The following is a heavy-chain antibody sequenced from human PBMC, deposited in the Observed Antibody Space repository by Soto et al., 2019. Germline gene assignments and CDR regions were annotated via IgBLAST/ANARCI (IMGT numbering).Heavy chain of an antibody. CDR3: AGAVAVAADFDY. V-gene: IGHV1-3*05. Sequence: QVQLVQSGAEEKKPGASVKVSCKASGYTFTGYAMHWVRQAPGQRLEWMGWINAGNGNTKYSQKFQGRVTITRDTSARPAYMELSSLRSEDTAVYSCAGAVAVAADFDYWGQGTLVTVS. J-gene: IGHJ4*02. CDR1: GYTFTGYA. D-gene: IGHD6-19*01. CDR2: INAGNGNT.